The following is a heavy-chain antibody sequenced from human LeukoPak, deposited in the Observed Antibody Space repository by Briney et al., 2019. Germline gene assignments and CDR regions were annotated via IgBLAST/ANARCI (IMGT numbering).Heavy chain of an antibody. CDR2: IMKDGSES. CDR3: VRDGDYYEGEY. CDR1: GFTFSSYW. D-gene: IGHD3-3*01. J-gene: IGHJ4*02. V-gene: IGHV3-7*03. Sequence: GGSLRLSCAASGFTFSSYWMGWVRQAPGKGLEWVANIMKDGSESHYVDSVSGRFTISRDNAKNSLDLQMNSLRAEDTAVYYCVRDGDYYEGEYWGQGTLVTVSS.